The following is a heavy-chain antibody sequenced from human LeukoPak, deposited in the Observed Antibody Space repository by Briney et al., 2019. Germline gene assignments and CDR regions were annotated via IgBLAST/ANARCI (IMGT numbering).Heavy chain of an antibody. D-gene: IGHD6-25*01. V-gene: IGHV3-23*01. Sequence: GGSLRLSCAASGFTFSSYAMSWVRQAPGKGLEWVSSIIVSGATYYADSVKGRFTISRDSFRGMLFLQMDSLRVEDTAVYFCAKGSVGNADFASWGQGALVTVSS. CDR3: AKGSVGNADFAS. J-gene: IGHJ4*02. CDR1: GFTFSSYA. CDR2: IIVSGAT.